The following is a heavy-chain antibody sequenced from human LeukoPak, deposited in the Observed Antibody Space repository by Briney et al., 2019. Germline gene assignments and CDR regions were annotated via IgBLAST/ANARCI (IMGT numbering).Heavy chain of an antibody. D-gene: IGHD3-10*01. CDR3: ARLYRTVRGVIRKHNWFDP. V-gene: IGHV4-34*01. CDR2: ITDRGST. J-gene: IGHJ5*02. Sequence: SETLSLTCAVYGGSFSDYHWSWIRQPPGKGLEWIGEITDRGSTTYNASLKSRVTISADTSKNQFSVKQHSVTAADTAVYYCARLYRTVRGVIRKHNWFDPWGQGTLVTVSS. CDR1: GGSFSDYH.